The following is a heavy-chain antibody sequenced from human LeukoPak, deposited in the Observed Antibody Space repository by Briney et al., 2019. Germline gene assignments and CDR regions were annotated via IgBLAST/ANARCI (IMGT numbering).Heavy chain of an antibody. V-gene: IGHV3-7*04. CDR2: IKEDGSEK. CDR3: ARAVGYSYGYYYYYYGMDV. D-gene: IGHD5-18*01. Sequence: GALRLSCAASGFTFSTYWMTWVRQAPGKGLEWVANIKEDGSEKYYVDSVKGRFTTSRDNAKNSLYLQMNSLRAEDTAVYYCARAVGYSYGYYYYYYGMDVWGQGTTVTVSS. J-gene: IGHJ6*02. CDR1: GFTFSTYW.